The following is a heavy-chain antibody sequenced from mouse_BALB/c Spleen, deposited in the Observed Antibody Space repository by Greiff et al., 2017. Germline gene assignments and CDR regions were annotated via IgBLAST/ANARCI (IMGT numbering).Heavy chain of an antibody. J-gene: IGHJ2*01. D-gene: IGHD4-1*01. CDR3: APNWDDD. CDR2: IDPANGNT. V-gene: IGHV14-3*02. CDR1: GFNIKDTY. Sequence: VHVKQSGAELVKPGASVKLSCTASGFNIKDTYMHWVKQRPEQGLEWIGRIDPANGNTNYDPKFRGKATITADTSSNTAYLQLSSLTSEDTAVYYCAPNWDDDWGQGTTLTVSS.